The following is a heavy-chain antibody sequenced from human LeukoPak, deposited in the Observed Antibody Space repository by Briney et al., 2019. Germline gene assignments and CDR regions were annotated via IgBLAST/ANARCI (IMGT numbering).Heavy chain of an antibody. CDR2: IYHSGST. V-gene: IGHV4-4*02. D-gene: IGHD6-13*01. CDR1: GGSISSSNW. Sequence: SETLSLTCAVSGGSISSSNWWSWVRQPPGKGLEWIGEIYHSGSTNYNPSLKSRVTISVDKSKNQFSLKLSSVTAADTAVYNCARGGLRYSSSWYSFYMDVWGKGTTVTVSS. J-gene: IGHJ6*03. CDR3: ARGGLRYSSSWYSFYMDV.